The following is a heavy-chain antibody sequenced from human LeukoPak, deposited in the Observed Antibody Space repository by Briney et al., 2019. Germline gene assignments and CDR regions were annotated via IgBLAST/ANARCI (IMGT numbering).Heavy chain of an antibody. CDR1: GFTFSSYG. Sequence: GGSLRLSCAASGFTFSSYGMHWVRQAPGKGLEWVAFIRYDGSNKYYADSVKGRFTISRDNSKNTLYLQMNSLRAEDTAVYYCAKTDYGGNRRAEYFQHWGQGTLVTVSS. J-gene: IGHJ1*01. CDR3: AKTDYGGNRRAEYFQH. CDR2: IRYDGSNK. D-gene: IGHD4-23*01. V-gene: IGHV3-30*02.